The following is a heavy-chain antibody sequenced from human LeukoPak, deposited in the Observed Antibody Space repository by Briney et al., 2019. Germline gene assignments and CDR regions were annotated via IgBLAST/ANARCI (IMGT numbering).Heavy chain of an antibody. V-gene: IGHV3-30-3*01. CDR3: ASYRMYSGYEALDN. CDR1: GFTFSSYS. J-gene: IGHJ4*02. Sequence: PGGSLRLSCSASGFTFSSYSMSWVRQAPGKGLEWVAVISYDGTNKYYAYSVKGRFTISRDNSKNTLYLQMNSLRADDTAVYYCASYRMYSGYEALDNWGQGTLVTVSS. CDR2: ISYDGTNK. D-gene: IGHD5-12*01.